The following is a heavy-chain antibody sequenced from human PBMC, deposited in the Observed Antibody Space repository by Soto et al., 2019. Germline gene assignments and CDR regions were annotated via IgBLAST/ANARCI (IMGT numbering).Heavy chain of an antibody. D-gene: IGHD2-21*01. CDR2: ISATGVNT. J-gene: IGHJ3*01. V-gene: IGHV3-23*01. Sequence: EIQLLESGGNLGQPGGSLILSCAASGFTFNIYAMTWVRQAPGKGLDWVSTISATGVNTSYADSVKARFTISRSNSKNTVYLEMNSLRAEDTAVYYCAVVVALRSRGDSFDVWGHGTMVNVSS. CDR1: GFTFNIYA. CDR3: AVVVALRSRGDSFDV.